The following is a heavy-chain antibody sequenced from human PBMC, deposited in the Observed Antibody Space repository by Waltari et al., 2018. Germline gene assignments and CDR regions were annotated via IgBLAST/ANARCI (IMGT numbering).Heavy chain of an antibody. CDR3: AFRGAFDV. V-gene: IGHV1-69-2*01. J-gene: IGHJ3*01. Sequence: EVQLVQSGTEVKKPGATVRVTCKTSGSTFIDYYIHWVQQAPGKGLQWMGHIDPENGETVYAEKFRDRITITADKSTDTVYMELSGLRFEDTAMYYCAFRGAFDVWGQGTVVSVSS. CDR1: GSTFIDYY. CDR2: IDPENGET.